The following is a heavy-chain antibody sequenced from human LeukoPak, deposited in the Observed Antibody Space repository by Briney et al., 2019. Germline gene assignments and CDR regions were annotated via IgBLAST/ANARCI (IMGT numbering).Heavy chain of an antibody. Sequence: ASVKVSCKASGYTFTSYGISWVRQAPGQGLEWMGWISAYNGNTNYAQKLQGRVTMTTDTSTSTAYMELRSLRSDDTAVYYCARDNPMVLLRFLEGPHAFDIWGQGTMVTVSS. V-gene: IGHV1-18*01. CDR2: ISAYNGNT. CDR3: ARDNPMVLLRFLEGPHAFDI. D-gene: IGHD3-3*01. J-gene: IGHJ3*02. CDR1: GYTFTSYG.